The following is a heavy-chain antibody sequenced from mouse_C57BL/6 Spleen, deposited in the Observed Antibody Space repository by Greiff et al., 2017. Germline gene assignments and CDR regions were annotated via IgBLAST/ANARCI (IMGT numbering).Heavy chain of an antibody. CDR3: ARSYDLYYFDY. CDR2: INYDGSST. V-gene: IGHV5-16*01. J-gene: IGHJ2*01. D-gene: IGHD2-3*01. Sequence: DVMLVESEGGLVQPGSSMKLSCTASGFTFSDYYMAWVRQVPEKGLEWVANINYDGSSTYYLDSLKSRFIISRDNAKNILHLQMSSLKSEDTATYYCARSYDLYYFDYWGQGTTLTVSS. CDR1: GFTFSDYY.